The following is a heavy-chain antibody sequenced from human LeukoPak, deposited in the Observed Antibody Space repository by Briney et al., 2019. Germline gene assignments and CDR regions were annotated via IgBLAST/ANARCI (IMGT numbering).Heavy chain of an antibody. V-gene: IGHV3-48*04. J-gene: IGHJ4*02. CDR3: ARAAPASWFGELLWGPDY. CDR2: ISSSSSTI. D-gene: IGHD3-10*01. Sequence: GGSLRLSCAASGFTFSSYSMNWVRQAPGKGLEWVSYISSSSSTIYYADSVKGRFTISRDNAKNSLYLQMNSLRAEDTAVYYCARAAPASWFGELLWGPDYWGQGTLVTVSS. CDR1: GFTFSSYS.